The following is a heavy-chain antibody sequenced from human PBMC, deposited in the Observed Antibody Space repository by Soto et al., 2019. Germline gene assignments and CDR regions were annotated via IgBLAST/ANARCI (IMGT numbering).Heavy chain of an antibody. D-gene: IGHD2-15*01. V-gene: IGHV1-3*01. Sequence: GASVKVSCKASGYTFTSYAMHLVGQAPGQRLEWMGWINAGNGNTKYSQKFQGRVTITRDTSASTAYMELSRLRSEDTAVYYCAGEYCRGGSRPLYYVWDVWGQGPTGTVSS. CDR2: INAGNGNT. J-gene: IGHJ6*02. CDR1: GYTFTSYA. CDR3: AGEYCRGGSRPLYYVWDV.